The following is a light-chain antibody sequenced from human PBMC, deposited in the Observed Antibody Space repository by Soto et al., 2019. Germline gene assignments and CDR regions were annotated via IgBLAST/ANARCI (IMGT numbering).Light chain of an antibody. CDR3: QQSYNNPKT. J-gene: IGKJ1*01. CDR1: QSISSH. Sequence: DIQMTQFPSSLSASVGDRITIACRASQSISSHLNRYQHKVGEVPKLLIYAASSLQSGVPSRFSGSGSGTDFTLTINSLQPEDFATYYCQQSYNNPKTFGQGTKVEF. CDR2: AAS. V-gene: IGKV1-39*01.